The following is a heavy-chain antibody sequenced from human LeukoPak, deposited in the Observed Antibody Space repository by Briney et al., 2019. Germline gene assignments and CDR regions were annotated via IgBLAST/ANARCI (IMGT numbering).Heavy chain of an antibody. D-gene: IGHD6-25*01. CDR1: GYSFTSYA. V-gene: IGHV1-3*01. Sequence: ASVKVSCKASGYSFTSYALHWVRQAPGQRLEWMGWINAGNGNTEYSQRFLDRVTITRDTSASTAYIELSSLRSDDTAVYYCAREVSGLDYWGQGTLVTVSS. CDR3: AREVSGLDY. CDR2: INAGNGNT. J-gene: IGHJ4*02.